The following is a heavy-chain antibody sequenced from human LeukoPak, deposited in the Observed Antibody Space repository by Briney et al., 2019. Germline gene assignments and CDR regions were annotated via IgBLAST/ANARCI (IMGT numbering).Heavy chain of an antibody. D-gene: IGHD6-19*01. V-gene: IGHV3-9*01. CDR2: ISWNSGSI. J-gene: IGHJ4*02. Sequence: PGGSLRLSCAASGFTFDDYAMHWVRQAPGKGLEWVSGISWNSGSIGYADSVKGRFTISRDNAKNSLYLQMNSLRAEDTALYYCAKGATPVAGTSCFDYWGQGTQVTVSS. CDR1: GFTFDDYA. CDR3: AKGATPVAGTSCFDY.